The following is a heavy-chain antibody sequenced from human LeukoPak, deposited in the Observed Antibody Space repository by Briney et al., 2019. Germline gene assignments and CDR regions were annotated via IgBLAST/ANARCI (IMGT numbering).Heavy chain of an antibody. CDR1: GFTFGDYA. CDR3: TRSLEFTVHFDY. J-gene: IGHJ4*02. V-gene: IGHV3-49*04. D-gene: IGHD3-3*01. Sequence: PGGSLRLSCTASGFTFGDYAMSWVRQAPGKGLEWVGFIRSKAYGGTTEYAASVKGRFTISRDDSKSIACLQMNSLKTEDTAVYYCTRSLEFTVHFDYWGQGTLVTVSS. CDR2: IRSKAYGGTT.